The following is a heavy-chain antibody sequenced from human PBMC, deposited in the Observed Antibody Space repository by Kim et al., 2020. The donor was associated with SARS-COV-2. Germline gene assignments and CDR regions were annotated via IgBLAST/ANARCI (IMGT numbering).Heavy chain of an antibody. J-gene: IGHJ3*02. Sequence: GGSLRLSCEASGFTLTKYGMHWVRQAPGTGLEWVSFISYDGSVKHYGETVKGRFTISRDTSKNILYLHMDSLRTEDTAVYFCTRGAVSGNDAFGIWGQGSLASVSS. V-gene: IGHV3-30*03. CDR2: ISYDGSVK. D-gene: IGHD6-19*01. CDR1: GFTLTKYG. CDR3: TRGAVSGNDAFGI.